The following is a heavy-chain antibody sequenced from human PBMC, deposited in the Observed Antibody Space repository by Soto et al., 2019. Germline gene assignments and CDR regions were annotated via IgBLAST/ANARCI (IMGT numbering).Heavy chain of an antibody. CDR3: ARCGTGVQDGYNYIPNY. CDR1: GFTFSTYN. V-gene: IGHV3-21*01. CDR2: ISRSSGYI. Sequence: EVQLVESGGGLVKPGESLRLSCAASGFTFSTYNMIWFRQAPGKGLEWVSSISRSSGYIYYADAMKGRFTISRDNAKNSLFLQMNSLRDEDTAVYFCARCGTGVQDGYNYIPNYWGQGTLVTVSS. D-gene: IGHD5-12*01. J-gene: IGHJ4*02.